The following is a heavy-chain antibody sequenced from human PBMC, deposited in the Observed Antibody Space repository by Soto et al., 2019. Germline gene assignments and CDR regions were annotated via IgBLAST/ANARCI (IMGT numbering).Heavy chain of an antibody. CDR1: GFTFSSYG. V-gene: IGHV3-33*01. Sequence: GGSLRLSCAASGFTFSSYGMHWVRQAPGKGLEWVAVIWYDGSNKYYADSVKGRFTISRDNSKNTLYLQMNSLRAEDTAVYYCASDDAAASLNGWGQGTLVTVSS. CDR2: IWYDGSNK. D-gene: IGHD2-15*01. CDR3: ASDDAAASLNG. J-gene: IGHJ4*02.